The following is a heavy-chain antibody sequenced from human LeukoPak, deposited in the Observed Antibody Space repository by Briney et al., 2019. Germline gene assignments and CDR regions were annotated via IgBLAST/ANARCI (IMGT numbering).Heavy chain of an antibody. D-gene: IGHD3-10*01. CDR1: GFTFSSYA. J-gene: IGHJ3*02. V-gene: IGHV3-23*01. CDR2: ISGSGGST. CDR3: LWGGVVRGVIGAFDI. Sequence: GGSLRLSCAASGFTFSSYAMSWVRQAPGKGLEWVSAISGSGGSTYYADSVKGRFTISRDNSKNTLYLQMNSLKTEDTAVYYCLWGGVVRGVIGAFDIWGQGTMVTVSS.